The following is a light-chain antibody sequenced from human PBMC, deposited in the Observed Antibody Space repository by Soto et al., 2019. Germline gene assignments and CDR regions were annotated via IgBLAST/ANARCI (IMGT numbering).Light chain of an antibody. CDR3: QQSYSTRIP. V-gene: IGKV1-39*01. CDR2: AAS. Sequence: DIQMTQSPSSLSASVGDRVTITCRASQSISSYLTCYQHKPGKPPKLLIYAASSEKGGVPSRFNGSGSRADFTLTISSVQLKAVATYYCQQSYSTRIPFGAGTKVDSK. J-gene: IGKJ4*01. CDR1: QSISSY.